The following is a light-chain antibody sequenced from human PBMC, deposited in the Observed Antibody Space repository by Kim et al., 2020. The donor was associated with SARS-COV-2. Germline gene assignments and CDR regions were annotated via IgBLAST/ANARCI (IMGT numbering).Light chain of an antibody. Sequence: SPGDRATLSCRASQSVSSNLAWYQQKPGQAPRLLIYGASTRATGIPARFSGSGSGTEFTLTISSLQSEDFAVYYCQQYNNWPPWTFGRGTKVDIK. CDR3: QQYNNWPPWT. V-gene: IGKV3-15*01. CDR2: GAS. J-gene: IGKJ1*01. CDR1: QSVSSN.